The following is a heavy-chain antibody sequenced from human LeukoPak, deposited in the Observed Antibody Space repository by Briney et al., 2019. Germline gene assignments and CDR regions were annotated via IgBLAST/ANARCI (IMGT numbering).Heavy chain of an antibody. Sequence: GGSLRLSCAASGFTVSSNYMTWVRQAPGKGLEWVSVIYSGWTAYYADSVKGRFTISSDNSKNTLYLQMNSLRVEDTAVYYCARDVHGWFDPWGQGTLVTVSS. CDR2: IYSGWTA. J-gene: IGHJ5*02. CDR1: GFTVSSNY. CDR3: ARDVHGWFDP. V-gene: IGHV3-66*01.